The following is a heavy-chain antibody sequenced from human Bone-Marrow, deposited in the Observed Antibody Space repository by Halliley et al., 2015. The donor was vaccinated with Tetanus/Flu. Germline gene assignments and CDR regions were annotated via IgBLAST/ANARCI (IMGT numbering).Heavy chain of an antibody. V-gene: IGHV1-69*01. Sequence: QLVQSGAEVKKPGSSVKVSCKASGDSFNDYAISWVRQAPGQGLEWMGGVVPTFGIANYAQKFQGRVTITADAATTTAYMELSRLRSEDTAVYHCARWIYDYGGKVFYFDLWGQGTLVTVGS. D-gene: IGHD4-17*01. J-gene: IGHJ4*02. CDR3: ARWIYDYGGKVFYFDL. CDR1: GDSFNDYA. CDR2: VVPTFGIA.